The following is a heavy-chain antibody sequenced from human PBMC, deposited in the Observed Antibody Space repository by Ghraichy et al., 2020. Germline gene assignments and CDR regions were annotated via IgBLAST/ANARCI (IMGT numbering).Heavy chain of an antibody. CDR3: ARASYCSGGNCYSPEYIQN. V-gene: IGHV1-46*01. Sequence: ASVKVSCKTSGYTFTKHYIHWVRQAPGQGLEWLGMINPSNGDTHYAQKFQGRVTMTRDTSTRTVYMDLSSLRSDDTALFYCARASYCSGGNCYSPEYIQNWGQGSLVTVSS. J-gene: IGHJ1*01. CDR2: INPSNGDT. CDR1: GYTFTKHY. D-gene: IGHD2-15*01.